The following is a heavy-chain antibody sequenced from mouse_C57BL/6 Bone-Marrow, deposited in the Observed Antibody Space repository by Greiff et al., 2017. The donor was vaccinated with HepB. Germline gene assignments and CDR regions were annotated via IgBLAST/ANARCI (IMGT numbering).Heavy chain of an antibody. CDR1: GYSFTGYY. CDR2: INPSTGGT. J-gene: IGHJ3*01. Sequence: VQLKESGPELVKPGASVKISCKASGYSFTGYYMNWVKQSPEKSLEWIGEINPSTGGTTYNQKFKAKATLTVDKSSSTAYMQLKSLTSEDSAVYYCARGEITTGGFAYWGQGTLVTVSA. D-gene: IGHD1-1*01. V-gene: IGHV1-42*01. CDR3: ARGEITTGGFAY.